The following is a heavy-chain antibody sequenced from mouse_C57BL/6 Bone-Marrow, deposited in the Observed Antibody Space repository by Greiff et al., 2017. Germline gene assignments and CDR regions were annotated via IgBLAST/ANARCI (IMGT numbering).Heavy chain of an antibody. CDR3: ARFSTVYGPYAMDY. J-gene: IGHJ4*01. Sequence: EVKLVESGGGLVQPGGSLSLSCAASGFTFTDYYMSWVRQPPGKALEWLGFIRNKANGYTTEYSASVKGRFTISRDNSQSILYLQMNALRAEDSATYYCARFSTVYGPYAMDYWGQGTSVTVSS. CDR2: IRNKANGYTT. CDR1: GFTFTDYY. V-gene: IGHV7-3*01. D-gene: IGHD1-1*01.